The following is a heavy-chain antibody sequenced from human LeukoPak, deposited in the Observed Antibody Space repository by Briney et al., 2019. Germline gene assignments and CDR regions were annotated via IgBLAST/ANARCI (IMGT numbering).Heavy chain of an antibody. CDR3: AKDLGVRYFDWLIPGSDY. J-gene: IGHJ4*02. CDR1: GFTFSSFA. CDR2: ISYDGSNK. D-gene: IGHD3-9*01. V-gene: IGHV3-30*18. Sequence: PGGSLRLSCAASGFTFSSFATSWARQAPGKGLEWVAVISYDGSNKYYADSVKGRFTISRDNSKNTLYLQMNSLRAEDTAVYYCAKDLGVRYFDWLIPGSDYWGQGTLVTVSS.